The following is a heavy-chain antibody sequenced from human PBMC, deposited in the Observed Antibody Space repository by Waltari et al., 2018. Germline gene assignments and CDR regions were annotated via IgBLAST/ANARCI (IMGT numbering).Heavy chain of an antibody. D-gene: IGHD3-10*01. V-gene: IGHV3-72*01. J-gene: IGHJ4*02. CDR1: GFTLTDHY. CDR2: IRNKVKSYTT. Sequence: EVQLVESGGGLVQPGGSLRLSCVASGFTLTDHYMDWVRQAPGKGLEWVGRIRNKVKSYTTENAASVKGRFTISTDDSKNSLYLQMTSMKIEDTAVYYCARVGPGHYGEFDYWGQGTLVTVSS. CDR3: ARVGPGHYGEFDY.